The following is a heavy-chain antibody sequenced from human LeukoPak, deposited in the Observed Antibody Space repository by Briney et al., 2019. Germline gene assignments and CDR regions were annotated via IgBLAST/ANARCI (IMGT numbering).Heavy chain of an antibody. V-gene: IGHV3-21*01. CDR3: AKVRVGMITSFDY. D-gene: IGHD3-16*01. J-gene: IGHJ4*02. Sequence: GGSLRLSCAASGFTFSSYSMNWVRQAPGKGLEWVSSISSSSSYIYYADSVKGRFTISRDNAKNSLYLQMNSLRAEDTAVYYCAKVRVGMITSFDYWGQGTLVTVSS. CDR1: GFTFSSYS. CDR2: ISSSSSYI.